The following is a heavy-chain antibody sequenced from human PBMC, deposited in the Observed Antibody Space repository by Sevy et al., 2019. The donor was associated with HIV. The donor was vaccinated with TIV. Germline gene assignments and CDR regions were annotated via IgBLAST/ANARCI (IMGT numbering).Heavy chain of an antibody. CDR1: GFIFSYYG. J-gene: IGHJ4*02. V-gene: IGHV3-33*01. D-gene: IGHD1-26*01. Sequence: GGSLRLSCAASGFIFSYYGMHWVRQAPGKGLEWVAVIWYDGSNTIYADSVKGRFTISRDNSKNILYLQMNSLRDEDTAVYYCARDPHEIMLSGSYYLYWGQGTRVTVSS. CDR3: ARDPHEIMLSGSYYLY. CDR2: IWYDGSNT.